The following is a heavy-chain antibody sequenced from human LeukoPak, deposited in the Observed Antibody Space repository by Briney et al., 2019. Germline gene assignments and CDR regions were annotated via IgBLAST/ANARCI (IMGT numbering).Heavy chain of an antibody. J-gene: IGHJ4*02. CDR3: ARGRSGWYYYDSSGYYYYFDY. Sequence: PSETLSLTCADYGGSFSGYYWSWIRQPPGKGLEWIGEINHSGSTNYNPSLKSRVTISVDTSKNQFSLKLSSVTAADTAVYYCARGRSGWYYYDSSGYYYYFDYWGQGTLVTVSS. CDR1: GGSFSGYY. V-gene: IGHV4-34*01. D-gene: IGHD3-22*01. CDR2: INHSGST.